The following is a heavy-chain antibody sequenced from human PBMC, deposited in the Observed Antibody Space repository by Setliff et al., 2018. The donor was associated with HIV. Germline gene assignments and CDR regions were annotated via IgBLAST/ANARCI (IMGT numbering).Heavy chain of an antibody. CDR1: GFNFSTHT. Sequence: PGGSLRLSCAASGFNFSTHTMNWIRQAPGKGLEWVSSISSSGTYIYYADSMKGRFTISRDNPKNSLYLQMNSLRVEDTAVYYCARTSIVVAGNDYWGQGTLVTVSS. J-gene: IGHJ4*02. CDR2: ISSSGTYI. V-gene: IGHV3-21*01. CDR3: ARTSIVVAGNDY. D-gene: IGHD6-19*01.